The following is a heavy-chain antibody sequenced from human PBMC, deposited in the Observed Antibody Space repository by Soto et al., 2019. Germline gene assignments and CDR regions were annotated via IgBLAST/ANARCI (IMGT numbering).Heavy chain of an antibody. CDR1: GGSISSYY. D-gene: IGHD3-16*01. J-gene: IGHJ5*02. CDR2: IYYSGST. V-gene: IGHV4-59*01. CDR3: ARTGTFGGVIGP. Sequence: SETLSLTCTVSGGSISSYYWSWIRQPPGKGLEWIGYIYYSGSTNYNPSLKSRVTISVDTSKNQFSLKLSSVTAADTAVYYCARTGTFGGVIGPWGQGTLVTVSS.